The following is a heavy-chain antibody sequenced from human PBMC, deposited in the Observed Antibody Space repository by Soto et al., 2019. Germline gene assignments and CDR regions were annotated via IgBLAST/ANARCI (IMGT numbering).Heavy chain of an antibody. CDR1: GYTFTSYY. D-gene: IGHD2-2*01. Sequence: QVQLVQSGAEVKKPGASVKVSCRASGYTFTSYYMHWVRQAPGQGLEWMGWINPNSGGTNYAQNFQGWVTMTRDTSISTAYMELSRLRSDDTAVYYCARTHCSSTRCYVGSWDYWGQGTLVTVSS. CDR2: INPNSGGT. CDR3: ARTHCSSTRCYVGSWDY. J-gene: IGHJ4*02. V-gene: IGHV1-2*04.